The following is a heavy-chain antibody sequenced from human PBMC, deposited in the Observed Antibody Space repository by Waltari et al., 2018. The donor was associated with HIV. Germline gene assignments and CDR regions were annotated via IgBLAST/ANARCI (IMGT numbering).Heavy chain of an antibody. J-gene: IGHJ1*01. CDR2: INGPTT. Sequence: EVKLMQSGGALVQPGGSLRLSCTGPGFVFGLSSLNWVRQAPGKGLEWIAYINGPTTYLADSVKGRFSVSRDNARSSLFWHMNNVRAEDTGVYFCARDLYYESFYPALDYWGQGTLVSVSS. CDR1: GFVFGLSS. V-gene: IGHV3-48*04. CDR3: ARDLYYESFYPALDY. D-gene: IGHD3-16*01.